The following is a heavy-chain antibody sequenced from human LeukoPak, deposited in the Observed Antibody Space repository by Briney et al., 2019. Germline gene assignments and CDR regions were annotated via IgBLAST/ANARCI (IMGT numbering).Heavy chain of an antibody. Sequence: GGSLRLSCAASGFTFSNYAMSWVRQAPGKGLEWVSAISGSGGSTYYADSVKGRFAISRDNSKNTLYLQMNSLRAEDTAVYYCAKDHGSHDFWSGYAYYYYYGMDVWGQGTTVTVSS. CDR3: AKDHGSHDFWSGYAYYYYYGMDV. CDR2: ISGSGGST. D-gene: IGHD3-3*01. J-gene: IGHJ6*02. CDR1: GFTFSNYA. V-gene: IGHV3-23*01.